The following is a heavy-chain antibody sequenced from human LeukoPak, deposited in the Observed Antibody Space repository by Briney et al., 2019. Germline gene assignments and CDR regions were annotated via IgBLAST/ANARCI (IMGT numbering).Heavy chain of an antibody. D-gene: IGHD3-16*01. CDR2: IRDSGAT. V-gene: IGHV3-66*03. CDR1: GFSVSNFY. J-gene: IGHJ5*01. Sequence: GSLRLSCAGSGFSVSNFYMNWVRQAPGKGLEWVSLIRDSGATFYADSVKGRFTISRDNSKNTIYLQMNRLRVEDTAVYFCARDRAVTQVWVEFDSWGQGTQVTVSS. CDR3: ARDRAVTQVWVEFDS.